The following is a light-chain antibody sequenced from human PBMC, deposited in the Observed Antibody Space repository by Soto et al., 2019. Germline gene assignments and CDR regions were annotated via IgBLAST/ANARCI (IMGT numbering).Light chain of an antibody. CDR3: HQYNSYS. CDR2: HAS. J-gene: IGKJ1*01. Sequence: DIQMTQSPSTLPASVGDRVPLTCRASQSISNWLAWYQQNPGTAPKVLIYHASNLQSGVPSRFSGSGSGTEFTLTISSLQPDDFATYYCHQYNSYSFGQGNKVDIK. CDR1: QSISNW. V-gene: IGKV1-5*01.